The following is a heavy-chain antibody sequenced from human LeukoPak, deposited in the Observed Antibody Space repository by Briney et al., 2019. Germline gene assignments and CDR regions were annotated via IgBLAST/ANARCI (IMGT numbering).Heavy chain of an antibody. J-gene: IGHJ5*02. CDR2: TYYRSKWYN. CDR3: ARGSRGYSGYDYAGNNWFDP. Sequence: SQTLSLTCAISGDSVSSNSAAWNWIRQSPSRGLEWLGRTYYRSKWYNDYAVSVKSRITINPDTSKNQFSLQLNSVTPEDTAVYYCARGSRGYSGYDYAGNNWFDPWGQGTLVTVSS. V-gene: IGHV6-1*01. CDR1: GDSVSSNSAA. D-gene: IGHD5-12*01.